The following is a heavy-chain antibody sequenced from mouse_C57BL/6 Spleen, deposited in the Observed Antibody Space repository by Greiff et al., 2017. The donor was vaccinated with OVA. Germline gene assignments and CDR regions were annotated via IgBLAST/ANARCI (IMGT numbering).Heavy chain of an antibody. V-gene: IGHV5-4*03. CDR3: AGGGNLVDY. D-gene: IGHD2-1*01. J-gene: IGHJ2*01. Sequence: EVKLMESGGGLVKPGGSLKLSCAASGFTFSSYAMSWVRQTPEKRLEWVATISDGGSYTYYPDNVKGRFTISRDNAKNNLYLQMSHLKSEDTAMYYCAGGGNLVDYWGQGTTLTVSS. CDR1: GFTFSSYA. CDR2: ISDGGSYT.